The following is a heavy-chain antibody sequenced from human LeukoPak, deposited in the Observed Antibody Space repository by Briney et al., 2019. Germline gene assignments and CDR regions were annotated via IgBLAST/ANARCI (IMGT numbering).Heavy chain of an antibody. CDR3: ARDPSNDYGDYGSDYFDY. D-gene: IGHD4-17*01. CDR1: GFTFSNNA. J-gene: IGHJ4*02. V-gene: IGHV3-30-3*01. Sequence: PGGSLRLSCAASGFTFSNNAMSWVRQAPGKGLEWVAVISYDGSNKYYADSVKGRFTISRDNSKNTLYLQMNSLRAEDTAVYYCARDPSNDYGDYGSDYFDYWGQGTLVTVSS. CDR2: ISYDGSNK.